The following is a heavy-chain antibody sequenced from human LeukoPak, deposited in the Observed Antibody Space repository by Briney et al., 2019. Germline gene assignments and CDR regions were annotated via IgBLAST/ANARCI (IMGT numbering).Heavy chain of an antibody. V-gene: IGHV3-15*01. CDR3: TTEGYDILTGLYYFDY. J-gene: IGHJ4*02. CDR1: GFTFSNAW. CDR2: IKSKTDGCTT. Sequence: GGSLRLSCAASGFTFSNAWMSWVRQAPGKGLEWVGRIKSKTDGCTTDYAARVKGRFTISRDDAKKTLYLQMNSLKTEDTAVYYCTTEGYDILTGLYYFDYWGQGTLVTVSS. D-gene: IGHD3-9*01.